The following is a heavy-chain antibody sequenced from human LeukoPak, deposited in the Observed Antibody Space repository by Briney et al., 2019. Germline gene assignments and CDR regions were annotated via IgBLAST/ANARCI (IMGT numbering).Heavy chain of an antibody. CDR3: AKAGYCSGGSCYDYMDV. CDR1: GFTFDDYT. J-gene: IGHJ6*03. CDR2: IRWDGGST. D-gene: IGHD2-15*01. V-gene: IGHV3-43*01. Sequence: HSGGSLGLSCAASGFTFDDYTMHWVRQAPGKGLEWVSLIRWDGGSTYYADSVKGRFTISRDNSKNSLYLQMNSLRTEDTALYYCAKAGYCSGGSCYDYMDVWGKGTTVTVSS.